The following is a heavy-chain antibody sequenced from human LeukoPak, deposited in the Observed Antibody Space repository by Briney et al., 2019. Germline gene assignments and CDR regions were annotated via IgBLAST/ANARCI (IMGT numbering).Heavy chain of an antibody. CDR3: ARDRGGSSEY. J-gene: IGHJ4*02. Sequence: ASVKVSCKASGGTFSSYAISWVRQAPGQGLEWMGGVIPIFSTANYAQKFQGRVTITADESTSTAYMGLSSLRSEDTAVYYCARDRGGSSEYWGQGTLVTVSS. V-gene: IGHV1-69*13. CDR1: GGTFSSYA. CDR2: VIPIFSTA. D-gene: IGHD3-16*01.